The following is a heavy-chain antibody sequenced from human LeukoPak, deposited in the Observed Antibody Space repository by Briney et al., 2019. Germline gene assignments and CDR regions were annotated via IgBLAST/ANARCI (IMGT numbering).Heavy chain of an antibody. J-gene: IGHJ3*02. D-gene: IGHD2-15*01. Sequence: ASVKVSCKVSGYTLTELSMHWVRQAPGKGLEWMGGFDPEDGETIYAQKFQGRVTMTEDTSTDTAYMELSSLRSEDTAVYYCATDYCSGGSCYVGAFDICGQGTMVTVSS. V-gene: IGHV1-24*01. CDR3: ATDYCSGGSCYVGAFDI. CDR2: FDPEDGET. CDR1: GYTLTELS.